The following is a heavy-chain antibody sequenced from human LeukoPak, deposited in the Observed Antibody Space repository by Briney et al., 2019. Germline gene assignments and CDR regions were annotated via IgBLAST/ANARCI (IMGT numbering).Heavy chain of an antibody. CDR2: IYSGDST. J-gene: IGHJ4*02. D-gene: IGHD3-22*01. V-gene: IGHV3-66*01. CDR1: GFTFSSYG. Sequence: GRSLRLSCAASGFTFSSYGMHWVRQAPGKGLEWVSVIYSGDSTYYADSVKGRFTISRDNSKNTLYLQMNSLRAEDTAVYYCARDRPYYYDSSGQGPHFDYWGQGTLVTVSS. CDR3: ARDRPYYYDSSGQGPHFDY.